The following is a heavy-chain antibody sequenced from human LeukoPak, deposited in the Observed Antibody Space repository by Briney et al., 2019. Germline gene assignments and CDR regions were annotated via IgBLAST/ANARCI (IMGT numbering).Heavy chain of an antibody. CDR3: ARDSSSTGKSDY. J-gene: IGHJ4*02. V-gene: IGHV4-61*01. CDR1: GGSVTSGTYY. CDR2: IYNGGST. Sequence: SETLSLTCTVSGGSVTSGTYYWNWIRQPPGKGLEWIGYIYNGGSTSYNPSLKSRVTISLDTSNNQFSLRLTSVTAADTAVYYCARDSSSTGKSDYWGQGTLVTVSS. D-gene: IGHD1-1*01.